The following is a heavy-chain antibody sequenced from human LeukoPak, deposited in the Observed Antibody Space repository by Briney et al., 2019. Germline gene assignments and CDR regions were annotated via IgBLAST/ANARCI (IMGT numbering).Heavy chain of an antibody. D-gene: IGHD6-25*01. V-gene: IGHV4-59*01. J-gene: IGHJ3*02. CDR1: GGSISSYY. CDR3: ARGRTKSGAFDI. CDR2: IYYSGGT. Sequence: SETLSLTCTVSGGSISSYYWSWIRQPPGKGLEWIGYIYYSGGTNYNPSLKSRVTISVDTSKNQFSLKLSSVTAADTAVYYCARGRTKSGAFDIWGQGTMVTVSS.